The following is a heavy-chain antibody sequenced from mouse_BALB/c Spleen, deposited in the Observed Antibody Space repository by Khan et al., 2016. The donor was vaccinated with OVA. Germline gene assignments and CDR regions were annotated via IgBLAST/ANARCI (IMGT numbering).Heavy chain of an antibody. CDR3: ARGGITTGYVDY. CDR2: VYPGDGNT. Sequence: QVQLQQPGTELARPGASVKLSCKASGYTFTSYWMQWVKQRPGQGLEWIGAVYPGDGNTRYTQKFKGKATLTVDKSSSTAYIQLSSLASEDSAVYYCARGGITTGYVDYWGQGTTLTVSS. D-gene: IGHD1-1*01. V-gene: IGHV1-87*01. CDR1: GYTFTSYW. J-gene: IGHJ2*01.